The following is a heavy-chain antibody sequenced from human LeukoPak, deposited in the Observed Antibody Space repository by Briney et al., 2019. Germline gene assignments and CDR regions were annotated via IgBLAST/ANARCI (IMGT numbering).Heavy chain of an antibody. CDR1: GGSIGIYY. J-gene: IGHJ2*01. V-gene: IGHV4-59*01. CDR2: IYYSGSS. CDR3: ARGNPFDL. Sequence: SETLSLTCTVSGGSIGIYYWGWIRQPPGKGLEWIGYIYYSGSSDYNPSLKSRVTISVDTSKNQFSLKLTSVTAADTAVYYCARGNPFDLWGRGTLVTVSS.